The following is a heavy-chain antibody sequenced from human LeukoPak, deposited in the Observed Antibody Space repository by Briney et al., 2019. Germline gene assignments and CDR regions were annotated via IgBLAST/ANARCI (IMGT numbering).Heavy chain of an antibody. J-gene: IGHJ5*02. CDR3: TTSYYDSSGLGRFDP. CDR1: GGSISRSSYY. Sequence: PSGTLCLTCTVSGGSISRSSYYWGWIRQPPGKGLEWIASIYYSGSTYHNPSLKTPVTISVDTSKNQFSLKLSSVTAADTAVYYCTTSYYDSSGLGRFDPWGQGSLVTVSS. CDR2: IYYSGST. D-gene: IGHD3-22*01. V-gene: IGHV4-39*07.